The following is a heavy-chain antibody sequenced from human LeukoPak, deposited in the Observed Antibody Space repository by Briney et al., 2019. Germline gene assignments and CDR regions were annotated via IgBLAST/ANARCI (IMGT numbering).Heavy chain of an antibody. J-gene: IGHJ3*02. CDR2: ILYSGST. CDR3: ARDRRREAVHAFDI. CDR1: GGSISSYY. D-gene: IGHD6-19*01. V-gene: IGHV4-59*01. Sequence: SETLSLTRTVSGGSISSYYWSCIRQPPGKGLEWIGYILYSGSTNYNPSLKSRVTISVDTSKNHFSLKLNSVTAADTAVYYCARDRRREAVHAFDIWGQGTKVTVSS.